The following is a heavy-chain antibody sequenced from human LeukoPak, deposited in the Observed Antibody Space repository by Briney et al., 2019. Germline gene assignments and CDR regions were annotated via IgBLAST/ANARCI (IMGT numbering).Heavy chain of an antibody. CDR2: ISGSGSII. D-gene: IGHD3-22*01. CDR3: AREGPYDGSDGDAFDI. Sequence: PGGSLRFSCAASGFSFRSYEMNWVRQAPGEGLEWVSQISGSGSIIYYADSVKGRFSISRDNAKNSLYLQMNSLRAEDTAVYYCAREGPYDGSDGDAFDIWGQGTMVTVSS. J-gene: IGHJ3*02. CDR1: GFSFRSYE. V-gene: IGHV3-48*03.